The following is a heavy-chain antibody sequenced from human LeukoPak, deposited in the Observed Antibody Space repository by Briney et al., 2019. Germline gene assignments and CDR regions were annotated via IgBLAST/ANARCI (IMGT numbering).Heavy chain of an antibody. Sequence: SETLSLTCAVYGGSFSGYYWSWIRQPPGKGLEWIGEINHSGSTNYNPSHKSRVTISVDTSKNQFSLKLSSVTAADTAVYYCARRGVAIAVVPAAIRRANWFDPWGQGTLVTVSS. J-gene: IGHJ5*02. CDR1: GGSFSGYY. D-gene: IGHD2-2*03. CDR2: INHSGST. V-gene: IGHV4-34*01. CDR3: ARRGVAIAVVPAAIRRANWFDP.